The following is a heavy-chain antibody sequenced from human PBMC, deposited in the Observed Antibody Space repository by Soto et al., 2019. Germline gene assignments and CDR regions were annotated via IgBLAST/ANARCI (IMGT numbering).Heavy chain of an antibody. J-gene: IGHJ4*02. V-gene: IGHV4-59*01. CDR2: IYFSGST. CDR1: GGSINNYY. D-gene: IGHD3-22*01. Sequence: QVQLQESGTGLVKPSETLSLTCSISGGSINNYYWSWIRQPPGKGLEWIGYIYFSGSTNYNPSLKSRVTISIDTSKNQVSLMLSSVTAADTAVYYCARYPGYDTSGFYYLDSWGQGTLVTVSS. CDR3: ARYPGYDTSGFYYLDS.